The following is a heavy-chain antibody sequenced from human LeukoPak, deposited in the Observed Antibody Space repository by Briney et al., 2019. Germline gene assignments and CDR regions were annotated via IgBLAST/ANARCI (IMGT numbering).Heavy chain of an antibody. J-gene: IGHJ6*02. Sequence: GASVKVSCKASGYTFTSYGISWVRQAPGQGLEWMGWISAYNGNTNYAQKLQGRVTMTTDTSTSTAYMELSSLRSEDTAVYYCARDSSTVTGYYYGMDVWGQGTTVTVSS. D-gene: IGHD4-17*01. CDR2: ISAYNGNT. CDR3: ARDSSTVTGYYYGMDV. V-gene: IGHV1-18*01. CDR1: GYTFTSYG.